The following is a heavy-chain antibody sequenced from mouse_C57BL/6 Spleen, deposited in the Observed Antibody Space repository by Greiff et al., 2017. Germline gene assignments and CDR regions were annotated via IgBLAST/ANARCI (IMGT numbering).Heavy chain of an antibody. CDR2: IDPEDGDT. Sequence: EVQRVESGAELVRPGASVKLSCTASGFNIKDYYMHWVKQRPEQGLEWIGRIDPEDGDTEYPPKFQGKATMTAYTSSNTAYLQLSSLTSEDTAVYYCTTGNGGYSNYEGYWGQGTTLTVSS. V-gene: IGHV14-1*01. D-gene: IGHD2-5*01. J-gene: IGHJ2*01. CDR3: TTGNGGYSNYEGY. CDR1: GFNIKDYY.